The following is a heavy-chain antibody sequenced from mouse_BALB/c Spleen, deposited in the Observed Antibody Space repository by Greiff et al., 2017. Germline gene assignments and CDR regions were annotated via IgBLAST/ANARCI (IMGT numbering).Heavy chain of an antibody. CDR3: ARCGYGSSFDY. CDR2: INPSNGRT. Sequence: QVQLQPPGAELVKPGASVKLSCKASGYTFTSYWMHWVKQRPGQGLEWIGEINPSNGRTNYNEKFKSKATLTVDKSSSTAYMQLSSLTSEDSAVYYCARCGYGSSFDYWGQGTTLTVSS. J-gene: IGHJ2*01. V-gene: IGHV1S81*02. CDR1: GYTFTSYW. D-gene: IGHD1-1*01.